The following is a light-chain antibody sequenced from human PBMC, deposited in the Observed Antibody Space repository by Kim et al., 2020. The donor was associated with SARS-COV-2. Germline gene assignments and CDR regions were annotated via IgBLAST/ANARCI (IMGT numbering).Light chain of an antibody. CDR3: QQYGDFRT. CDR1: QSGTRDY. V-gene: IGKV3-20*01. CDR2: GAS. J-gene: IGKJ1*01. Sequence: PGERATLPRRASQSGTRDYLAWYQQKPCRAPRVLIYGASARATGIPDRFSGSGSGTDFTLTIARVEPEDFAVYYCQQYGDFRTFGQGTKVDIK.